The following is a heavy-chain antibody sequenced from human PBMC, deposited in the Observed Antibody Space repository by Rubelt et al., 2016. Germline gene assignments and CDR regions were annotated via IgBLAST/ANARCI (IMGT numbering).Heavy chain of an antibody. V-gene: IGHV4-39*01. CDR2: IYYSGST. CDR3: VRTGRVGRVVDY. Sequence: QLQLQESGPGLVKPSETLSLTCTVSGGSISSSSYYWGWIRQPPGKGLEWIGSIYYSGSTYYNPSLKSRVTISVDTSTNQCSLKLSSVTAADTAVYYCVRTGRVGRVVDYWGQGTLVTVSS. D-gene: IGHD1-26*01. CDR1: GGSISSSSYY. J-gene: IGHJ4*02.